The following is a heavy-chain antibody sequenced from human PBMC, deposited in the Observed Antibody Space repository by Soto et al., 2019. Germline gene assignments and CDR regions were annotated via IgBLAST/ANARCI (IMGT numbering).Heavy chain of an antibody. CDR1: GFTFSSYS. CDR3: ASGGRDYSNFPFYYYYMDV. D-gene: IGHD4-4*01. V-gene: IGHV3-21*01. CDR2: IRSSSSYI. Sequence: EVQLVESGGGLVKPGGSLRLSCAASGFTFSSYSMNWVRQAPGKGLEWVSSIRSSSSYIYYADSVKGRFTIPRGNAKNSLYLQMNSLRAEDTAVYYCASGGRDYSNFPFYYYYMDVWGKGPTVTVSS. J-gene: IGHJ6*03.